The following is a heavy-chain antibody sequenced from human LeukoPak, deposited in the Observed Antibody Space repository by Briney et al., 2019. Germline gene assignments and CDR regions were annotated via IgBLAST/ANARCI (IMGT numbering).Heavy chain of an antibody. J-gene: IGHJ4*02. CDR3: VSVRYGVRDY. V-gene: IGHV4-4*02. CDR2: IYHSGST. CDR1: GGSISSSNW. D-gene: IGHD4-17*01. Sequence: SETLSLTCAVSGGSISSSNWWSLVRQPPGKGLEWIGEIYHSGSTNYNPSLNSRVTISVDKPKQQFSLKLSSVPAADTAVYYCVSVRYGVRDYWGQGTLVTVSS.